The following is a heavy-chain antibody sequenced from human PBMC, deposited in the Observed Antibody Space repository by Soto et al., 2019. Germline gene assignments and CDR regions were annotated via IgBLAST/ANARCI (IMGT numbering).Heavy chain of an antibody. D-gene: IGHD2-21*01. Sequence: ASVNVSFKASGYIFIGFYMHWVRQAPGQGLELMGWINPDSGGTNYAQRFQGRVTMTRDASVNTAYMELSGLRSDDTAVYYCARDVHDISRQYSCCGHGTLVTVSS. CDR2: INPDSGGT. J-gene: IGHJ4*01. CDR1: GYIFIGFY. CDR3: ARDVHDISRQYSC. V-gene: IGHV1-2*02.